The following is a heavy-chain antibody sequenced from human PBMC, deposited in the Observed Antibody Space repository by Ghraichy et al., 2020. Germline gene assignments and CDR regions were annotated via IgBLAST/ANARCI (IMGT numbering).Heavy chain of an antibody. D-gene: IGHD3-10*01. J-gene: IGHJ4*02. CDR3: AKGRRASWDTFDY. CDR1: GFTFSSYA. Sequence: GGSLRLSCAASGFTFSSYAMSWVRQAPGKGLEWVSGISSSGANTYYADSVRGRFAISRDNSKNTLYLQMNSLRAEDTAAYSCAKGRRASWDTFDYWCQGNPVTVSS. V-gene: IGHV3-23*01. CDR2: ISSSGANT.